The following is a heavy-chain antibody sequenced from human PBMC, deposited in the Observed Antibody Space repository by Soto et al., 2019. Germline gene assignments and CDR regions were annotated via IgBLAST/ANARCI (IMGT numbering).Heavy chain of an antibody. CDR3: ARESGTHGMDV. Sequence: GSLRLSCAASGFTFSSYAMHWVRQAPGKGLEWVAVISYDGSNKYYADSVKGRFTISRDNSKNTLYLQMNSLRAEDTAVYYCARESGTHGMDVWGQGTTVTVSS. V-gene: IGHV3-30-3*01. J-gene: IGHJ6*02. CDR2: ISYDGSNK. CDR1: GFTFSSYA. D-gene: IGHD1-1*01.